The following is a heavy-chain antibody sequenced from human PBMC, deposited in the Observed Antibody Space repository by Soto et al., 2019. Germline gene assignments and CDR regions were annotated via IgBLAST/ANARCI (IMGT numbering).Heavy chain of an antibody. CDR3: TRGYSSSWYRVNWFDP. V-gene: IGHV3-49*03. J-gene: IGHJ5*02. CDR1: GFTFGDYA. D-gene: IGHD6-13*01. CDR2: IRSKAYGGTT. Sequence: PGGSLRLSCTASGFTFGDYAMSWFRQAPGKGLEWVGFIRSKAYGGTTEYAASVKGRFTISRDDSKSIAYLQMNSLKTEDTAVYYCTRGYSSSWYRVNWFDPWGQGTLVTVSS.